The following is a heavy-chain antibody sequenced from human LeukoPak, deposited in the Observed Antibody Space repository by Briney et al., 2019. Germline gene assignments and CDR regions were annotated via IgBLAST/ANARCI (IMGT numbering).Heavy chain of an antibody. V-gene: IGHV5-51*01. CDR1: GYSFTSDC. D-gene: IGHD5-24*01. J-gene: IGHJ4*02. CDR3: ARHGKWLPFPFDY. CDR2: IYPGDSDT. Sequence: GESLKISCKGSGYSFTSDCIGWVRQMPGKGVEWMGIIYPGDSDTRYSPSFQGQVTISADKSISTAYLQWSSLKASDTAMYYCARHGKWLPFPFDYWGQGTLVTVSS.